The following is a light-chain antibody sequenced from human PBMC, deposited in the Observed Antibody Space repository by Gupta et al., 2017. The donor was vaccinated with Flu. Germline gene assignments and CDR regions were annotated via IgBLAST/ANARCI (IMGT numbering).Light chain of an antibody. V-gene: IGLV4-69*01. CDR2: LNSDGSH. Sequence: QLVLTQSPSASASLRASVKLTCTLSSGHSSYAIAWHQQQPEKRPRYLMKLNSDGSHSKGDGIPDRFSGSSSGAERYLTISSLQSEDEADYYCQTWGTGIVVFGGGAKLTVL. CDR1: SGHSSYA. J-gene: IGLJ2*01. CDR3: QTWGTGIVV.